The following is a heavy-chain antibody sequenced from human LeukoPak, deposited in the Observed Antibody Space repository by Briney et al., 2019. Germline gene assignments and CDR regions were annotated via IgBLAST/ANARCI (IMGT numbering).Heavy chain of an antibody. V-gene: IGHV1-8*01. CDR2: MNPNTGNT. J-gene: IGHJ3*02. CDR3: ARDTHGYGDYLGDAFDI. Sequence: ASVKVSCKTSGYTFTSFDLNWVRQATGQGLEWMGWMNPNTGNTGYAQKFQDRVTMTRNISISTAYMELSSLRSEDTAVYYCARDTHGYGDYLGDAFDIWGQGTRVPVSS. D-gene: IGHD4-17*01. CDR1: GYTFTSFD.